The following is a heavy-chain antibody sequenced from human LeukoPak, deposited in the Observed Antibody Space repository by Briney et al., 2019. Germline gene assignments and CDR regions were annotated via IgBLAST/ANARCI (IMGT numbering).Heavy chain of an antibody. CDR1: GFTFDDYA. D-gene: IGHD3-16*01. CDR3: AKDIRFVRALDY. CDR2: ISWNSGSI. V-gene: IGHV3-9*01. J-gene: IGHJ4*02. Sequence: GGSLRLSCSASGFTFDDYAMHWVRQAPGKGLEWVSGISWNSGSIGYADSVKGRFTISRDNAKNSLYLQMNSLRAEDTALYYCAKDIRFVRALDYWGQGTLVTVSS.